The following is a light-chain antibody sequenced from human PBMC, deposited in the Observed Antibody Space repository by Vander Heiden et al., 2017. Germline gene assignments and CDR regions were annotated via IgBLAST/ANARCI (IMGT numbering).Light chain of an antibody. V-gene: IGLV6-57*01. CDR1: SGSIASNY. CDR2: EDN. Sequence: HSVSESPGKTVTISCTRSSGSIASNYVQWYQQRPGSSPTTVIYEDNQRPSGVPDRFSGSIDSSSNSASLIISGLKTEDEADYYCQSYDSSNPWVFGGGTKLTVL. CDR3: QSYDSSNPWV. J-gene: IGLJ3*02.